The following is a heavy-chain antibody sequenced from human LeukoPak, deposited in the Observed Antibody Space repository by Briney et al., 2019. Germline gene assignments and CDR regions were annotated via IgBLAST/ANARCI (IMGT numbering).Heavy chain of an antibody. J-gene: IGHJ4*02. CDR1: GFTVSSNY. CDR3: ARDRYYDSSGYYGGSDFDY. D-gene: IGHD3-22*01. CDR2: IYSGGST. Sequence: GGSLRLSCAASGFTVSSNYMSWVRQAPGKGLEWVSVIYSGGSTYYADSVKGRFTISRDNFKNTVYLQMNSLRAEDTAVYYCARDRYYDSSGYYGGSDFDYWGQGTLVTVSS. V-gene: IGHV3-66*01.